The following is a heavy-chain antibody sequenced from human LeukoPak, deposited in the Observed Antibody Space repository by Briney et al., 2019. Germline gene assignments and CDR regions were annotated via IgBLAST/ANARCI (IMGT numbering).Heavy chain of an antibody. D-gene: IGHD2-15*01. Sequence: SETLSLTCAVYGGSFSGYYWSWIRQPPGKGLEWIGEINHSGSTNYNPSLKSRVTISVDTSKNQFSLKLSSVTAADTAVYYCARKVVVAATLIDYWGQGTLVTVSS. J-gene: IGHJ4*02. CDR3: ARKVVVAATLIDY. CDR2: INHSGST. V-gene: IGHV4-34*01. CDR1: GGSFSGYY.